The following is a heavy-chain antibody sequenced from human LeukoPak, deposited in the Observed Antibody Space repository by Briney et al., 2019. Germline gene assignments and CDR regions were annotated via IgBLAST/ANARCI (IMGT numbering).Heavy chain of an antibody. CDR3: ASLGYCSSTGCYWKDYYYYYYMDV. CDR2: INPNSDGT. D-gene: IGHD2-2*01. Sequence: GESLKISCKGSGYSFTSYWIGRVRLVPGKGAEWMGWINPNSDGTNYAQKFQGRVTMTRDTSISTAYMELSRLRSDDTAVYYCASLGYCSSTGCYWKDYYYYYYMDVWGKGTTVTVSS. J-gene: IGHJ6*03. CDR1: GYSFTSYW. V-gene: IGHV1-2*02.